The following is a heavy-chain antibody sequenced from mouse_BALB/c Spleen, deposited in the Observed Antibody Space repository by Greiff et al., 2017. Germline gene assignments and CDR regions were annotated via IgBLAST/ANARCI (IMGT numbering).Heavy chain of an antibody. J-gene: IGHJ1*01. CDR3: ARKLRGWYFDV. Sequence: EVQRVESGGGLVQPGGSRKLSCAASGFTFSSFGMHWVRQAPEKGLEWVAYISSGSSTIYYADTVKGRFTISRDNPKNTLFLQMTSLRSEDTAMYYCARKLRGWYFDVWGAGTTVTVSS. D-gene: IGHD1-1*01. CDR1: GFTFSSFG. V-gene: IGHV5-17*02. CDR2: ISSGSSTI.